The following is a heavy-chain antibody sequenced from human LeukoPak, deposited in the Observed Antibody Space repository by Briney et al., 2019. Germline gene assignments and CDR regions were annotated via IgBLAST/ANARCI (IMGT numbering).Heavy chain of an antibody. CDR1: GFNFGNYA. V-gene: IGHV3-23*01. J-gene: IGHJ4*02. D-gene: IGHD1-26*01. Sequence: GGSLRLSCAASGFNFGNYAMSWVRQAPGKGQEWVSGVSDGGGSTHYADSVKGRFTISRDTSKNTLYLQMNSLRVEDTAIYFCATGGYSGLFLFNYWGQGTLVTVSS. CDR2: VSDGGGST. CDR3: ATGGYSGLFLFNY.